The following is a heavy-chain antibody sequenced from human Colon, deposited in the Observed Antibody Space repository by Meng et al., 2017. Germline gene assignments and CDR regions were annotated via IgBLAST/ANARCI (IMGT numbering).Heavy chain of an antibody. D-gene: IGHD6-19*01. CDR1: GGSISSSSYY. Sequence: QVQLQESGPGLVNPSGTLSLTCAGSGGSISSSSYYWGWIRQPPGKGLEFIGYIYYSGSTYYNPSLKSRVTISADTSKNQFSLKLTSVTAADTAVYYCVRSSGWVRTGFDPWGQGTLVTVSS. V-gene: IGHV4-31*11. CDR2: IYYSGST. CDR3: VRSSGWVRTGFDP. J-gene: IGHJ5*02.